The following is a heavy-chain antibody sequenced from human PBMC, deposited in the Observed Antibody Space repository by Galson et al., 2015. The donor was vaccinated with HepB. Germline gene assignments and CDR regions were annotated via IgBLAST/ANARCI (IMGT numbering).Heavy chain of an antibody. Sequence: SLRLSCAASGFTVSNNYMSWVRQAPGKGLEWVSVLYSGGGTYYADSVKGRFTISRDNSKNTLYLQMNSLRAEDTAVYYCARGRSSWYDFGYWGQGTLVTVSS. CDR2: LYSGGGT. D-gene: IGHD6-13*01. J-gene: IGHJ4*02. V-gene: IGHV3-66*01. CDR3: ARGRSSWYDFGY. CDR1: GFTVSNNY.